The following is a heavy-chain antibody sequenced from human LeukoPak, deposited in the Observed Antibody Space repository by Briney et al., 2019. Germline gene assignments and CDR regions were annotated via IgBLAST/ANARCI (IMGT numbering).Heavy chain of an antibody. J-gene: IGHJ3*02. CDR1: GGTFSSYA. V-gene: IGHV1-69*01. CDR2: IIPIFGTA. CDR3: ASPWADCGGDCYSFWNDAFDI. D-gene: IGHD2-21*02. Sequence: GSSVKVSCKASGGTFSSYAISWVRQAPGQGLEWMGGIIPIFGTANYAQKFQGRVTITADESTSTAYMELSSLRSEDTAVYYCASPWADCGGDCYSFWNDAFDIWGQGTMATVSS.